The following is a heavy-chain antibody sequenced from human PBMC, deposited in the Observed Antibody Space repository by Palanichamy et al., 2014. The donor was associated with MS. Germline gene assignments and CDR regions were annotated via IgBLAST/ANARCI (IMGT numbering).Heavy chain of an antibody. CDR1: GFTFTDHY. J-gene: IGHJ4*02. CDR2: ISASGNTD. V-gene: IGHV3-11*01. CDR3: ARGRNWAEVDYFDF. Sequence: VQLVQSGGGLVKPGGSLRLSCVGSGFTFTDHYITWIRQAPGKGLEWVSAISASGNTDFYADSVKGRFTISRDNAKNSVFLQVNSLRPEDTALYCCARGRNWAEVDYFDFWGQGALVTVSS. D-gene: IGHD7-27*01.